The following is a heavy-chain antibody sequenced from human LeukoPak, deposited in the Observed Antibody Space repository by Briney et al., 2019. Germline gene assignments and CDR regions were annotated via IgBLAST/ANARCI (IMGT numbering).Heavy chain of an antibody. V-gene: IGHV1-24*01. CDR1: GYTLTELS. Sequence: GASVKVSCKVSGYTLTELSMHWVRQAPGKGLEWMGGLDPKDGETINAQKFQGRVTMTEDTSTDTAYMELSSLRSEDTAVYYCATVSAAGSPWGQGTLVTVSS. J-gene: IGHJ5*02. CDR3: ATVSAAGSP. CDR2: LDPKDGET. D-gene: IGHD6-13*01.